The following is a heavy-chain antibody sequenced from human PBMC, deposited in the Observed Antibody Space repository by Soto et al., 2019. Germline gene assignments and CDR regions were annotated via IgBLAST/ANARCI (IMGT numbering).Heavy chain of an antibody. D-gene: IGHD5-12*01. CDR3: AHINGDGYNPSPFYYFDY. CDR2: IYWDDDK. V-gene: IGHV2-5*02. CDR1: GFSLSTSGVG. Sequence: SGPTLVNPTQTLTLTCTFSGFSLSTSGVGVGWIRQPPGKALEWLALIYWDDDKRYSPSLKSRLTITKDTSKNQVVLTMTNMDPVDTATYYCAHINGDGYNPSPFYYFDYWGQGTLVTVSS. J-gene: IGHJ4*02.